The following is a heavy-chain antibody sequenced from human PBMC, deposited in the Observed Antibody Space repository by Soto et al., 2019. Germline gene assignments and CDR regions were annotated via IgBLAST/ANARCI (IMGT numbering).Heavy chain of an antibody. D-gene: IGHD2-15*01. CDR2: ISSDGSST. CDR3: VSSSLAFSGGRCVVEYLPT. V-gene: IGHV3-74*01. J-gene: IGHJ1*01. Sequence: EVQLVESGGGLVQPGGSLRLSCAASGFTFSSYWMHWVRQAPGKGLVWVSRISSDGSSTGYADPVKGRFTISITRDNAKNTLFLQTNSLRAEDPAVYYCVSSSLAFSGGRCVVEYLPTWGQGTLVTVSS. CDR1: GFTFSSYW.